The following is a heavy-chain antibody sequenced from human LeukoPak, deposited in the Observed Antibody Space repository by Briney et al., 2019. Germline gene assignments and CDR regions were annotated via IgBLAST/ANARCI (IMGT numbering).Heavy chain of an antibody. CDR3: ASAVAGAYYFDY. D-gene: IGHD6-19*01. Sequence: PGGSLRLSCAASGFTFSDYYMSWIRQAPGKGLEWVSHISSSGSTIYYADSVKGRFTISRDNAKNSLYLQMNSLRAEDTAVYYCASAVAGAYYFDYWGQGTLVTVSS. CDR1: GFTFSDYY. V-gene: IGHV3-11*01. CDR2: ISSSGSTI. J-gene: IGHJ4*02.